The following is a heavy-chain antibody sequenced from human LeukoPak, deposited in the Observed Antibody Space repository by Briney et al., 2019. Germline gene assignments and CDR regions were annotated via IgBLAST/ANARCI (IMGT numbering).Heavy chain of an antibody. CDR3: ARDLGSSSAADYFDY. CDR1: GGTFSSYA. Sequence: SVKVSCKAPGGTFSSYAISWVRQAPGQGLEWMGGIIPIFGTANYAQKFQGRVTITADESTSTAYMELSSLRSEDTAVYYCARDLGSSSAADYFDYWGQGTLVTVSS. V-gene: IGHV1-69*13. CDR2: IIPIFGTA. J-gene: IGHJ4*02. D-gene: IGHD6-6*01.